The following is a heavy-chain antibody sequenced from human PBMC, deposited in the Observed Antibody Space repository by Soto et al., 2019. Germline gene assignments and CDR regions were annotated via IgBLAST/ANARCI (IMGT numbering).Heavy chain of an antibody. CDR3: ASRPGAYRAAAGDDFDY. D-gene: IGHD6-13*01. CDR1: GGTFSSYA. CDR2: IIPIFGTA. V-gene: IGHV1-69*01. J-gene: IGHJ4*02. Sequence: QVQLVQSGAEVKKPGSSVKVSCKASGGTFSSYAISWVRQAPGQGLEWMGGIIPIFGTANYAQKFQGRVTITADESTSTAYMERSSLRSEDTAVYYSASRPGAYRAAAGDDFDYWGKGTLVTVSS.